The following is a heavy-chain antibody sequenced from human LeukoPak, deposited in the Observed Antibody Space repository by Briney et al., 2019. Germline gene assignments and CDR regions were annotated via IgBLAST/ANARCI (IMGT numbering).Heavy chain of an antibody. J-gene: IGHJ6*03. D-gene: IGHD4-11*01. Sequence: PSETLSLTWTVSGGSISSYYWSWIRQPPGKGLEWIGYIYYSGSTNYNPSLKSRVTISVDTSKNQFSLKLSSVTAADTAVYHCARCVTTDYYYYMDVWGKGTTVTVSS. CDR3: ARCVTTDYYYYMDV. V-gene: IGHV4-59*01. CDR2: IYYSGST. CDR1: GGSISSYY.